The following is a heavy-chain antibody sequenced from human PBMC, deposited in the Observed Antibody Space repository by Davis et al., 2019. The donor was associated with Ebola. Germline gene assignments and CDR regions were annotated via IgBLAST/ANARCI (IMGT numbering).Heavy chain of an antibody. CDR2: ISDTSMSS. Sequence: GESLKISCAASGFDFSIYCMNWVRQAPGKGLEWVAAISDTSMSSYYADSVKGRFTISRHDSENTLYLQMNSLRPEDTAVYYCARTQTGSSGWYDFFDIWGQGTLVTVSS. CDR3: ARTQTGSSGWYDFFDI. D-gene: IGHD6-19*01. J-gene: IGHJ4*02. V-gene: IGHV3-23*01. CDR1: GFDFSIYC.